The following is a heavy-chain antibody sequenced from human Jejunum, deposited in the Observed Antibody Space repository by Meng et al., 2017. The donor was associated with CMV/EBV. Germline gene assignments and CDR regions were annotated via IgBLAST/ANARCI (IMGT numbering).Heavy chain of an antibody. Sequence: GAGGAISSGDYSGSWIRQHPGKGLEWIGYIHYRGRTYYNPSLKSRGTISIDTPKNQFSLKLNSVTAADTAVYYCARQPGGPNWFDPWGQGTLVTVSS. J-gene: IGHJ5*02. CDR3: ARQPGGPNWFDP. CDR1: GGAISSGDYS. D-gene: IGHD2-15*01. CDR2: IHYRGRT. V-gene: IGHV4-31*02.